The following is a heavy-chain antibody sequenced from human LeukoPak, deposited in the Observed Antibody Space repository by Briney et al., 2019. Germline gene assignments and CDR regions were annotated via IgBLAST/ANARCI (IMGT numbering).Heavy chain of an antibody. J-gene: IGHJ4*02. CDR1: GFTFSSYA. CDR3: AKDLYYYDSSGYFDY. V-gene: IGHV3-23*01. CDR2: ISGSGGST. Sequence: GGSLRLSCAASGFTFSSYAMSWVRQAPGRGLEWVSAISGSGGSTYYADSVKGRFTISRDNSKNTLYLQMNSLRAEDTAVYYCAKDLYYYDSSGYFDYWGQGTLVTVSS. D-gene: IGHD3-22*01.